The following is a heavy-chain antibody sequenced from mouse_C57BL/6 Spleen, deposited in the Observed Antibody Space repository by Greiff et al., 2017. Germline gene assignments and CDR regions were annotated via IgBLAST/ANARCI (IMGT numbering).Heavy chain of an antibody. D-gene: IGHD2-4*01. J-gene: IGHJ2*01. V-gene: IGHV1-26*01. CDR2: INPNNGGT. CDR1: GYTFTDYY. Sequence: EVKLQQSGPELVKPGASVKISCKASGYTFTDYYMNWVKQSHGKSLEWIGDINPNNGGTSYNQKFKGKATLTVDKSSSTAYMELRSLTSEDSAVYYCARSGDYDGLYYFDYWGQGTTLTVSS. CDR3: ARSGDYDGLYYFDY.